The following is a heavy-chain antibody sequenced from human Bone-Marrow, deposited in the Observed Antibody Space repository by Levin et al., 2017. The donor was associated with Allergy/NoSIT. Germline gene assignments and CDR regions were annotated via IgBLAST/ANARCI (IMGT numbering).Heavy chain of an antibody. CDR2: IYSSGNT. Sequence: SQTLSLTCTVSGGATRSSDKYWGWIRQPPGKGLEWIGSIYSSGNTFYNPSLTSRLTISADTSKNHFSLTLRSVTAADTAVYYCARGSVGGVTYGGPLDYWGQGTLVTVSS. D-gene: IGHD5-18*01. J-gene: IGHJ4*01. CDR3: ARGSVGGVTYGGPLDY. V-gene: IGHV4-39*02. CDR1: GGATRSSDKY.